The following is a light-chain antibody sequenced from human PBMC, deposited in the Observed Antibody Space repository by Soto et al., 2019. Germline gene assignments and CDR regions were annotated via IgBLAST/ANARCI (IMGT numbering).Light chain of an antibody. Sequence: IVVTQSPDTLAFSPGGRATRSFSASQSVSSNFAWYQQKPRQDPRLLLYGASTSATGIPARFSGSGSGTAFTLTISSLQYEDFAVYYCQQYNNWPPRKFGQGTKVDIK. CDR1: QSVSSN. CDR3: QQYNNWPPRK. CDR2: GAS. V-gene: IGKV3-15*01. J-gene: IGKJ1*01.